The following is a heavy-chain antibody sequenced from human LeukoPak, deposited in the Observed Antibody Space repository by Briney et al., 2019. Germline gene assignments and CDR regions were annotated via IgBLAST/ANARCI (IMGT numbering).Heavy chain of an antibody. Sequence: SETLSLTCTVSGGSISSTSYYGGWIRQSPGKGLEWIGSIYYSGSTYYNPSLKSRVIISVDTSKNQFSLNLSSVTAADTAVYYCAMGATTDYYYYYYMDVWGKGTTVTVSS. V-gene: IGHV4-39*07. J-gene: IGHJ6*03. CDR2: IYYSGST. CDR1: GGSISSTSYY. CDR3: AMGATTDYYYYYYMDV. D-gene: IGHD1-26*01.